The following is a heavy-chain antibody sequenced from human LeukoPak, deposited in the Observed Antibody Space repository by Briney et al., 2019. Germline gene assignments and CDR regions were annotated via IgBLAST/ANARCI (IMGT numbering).Heavy chain of an antibody. D-gene: IGHD6-19*01. CDR3: AKFGKAVAAADY. J-gene: IGHJ4*02. CDR1: GFTFSSYG. CDR2: ILHDGNNK. Sequence: GGSLRLSCAASGFTFSSYGMHWVRQAPGKGLEWVAVILHDGNNKYYADSVKGRFTISRDNSKNTLYLQMNSLRAEDTAVYYCAKFGKAVAAADYWGQGTLVTVSS. V-gene: IGHV3-30*18.